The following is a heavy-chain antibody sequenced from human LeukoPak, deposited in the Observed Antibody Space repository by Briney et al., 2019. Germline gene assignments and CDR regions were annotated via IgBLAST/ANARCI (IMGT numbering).Heavy chain of an antibody. Sequence: GGFLRLSCAASGFTFRNSAMSWVRQAPGKGLEWVSTISGSGVGTYYTDSVKGRFTISRDNFKNTLYLQMNSLRAEDTAVYYCAKNNWNDMPFVDDWGQGTLVTVSS. V-gene: IGHV3-23*01. CDR3: AKNNWNDMPFVDD. CDR2: ISGSGVGT. J-gene: IGHJ4*02. D-gene: IGHD1-20*01. CDR1: GFTFRNSA.